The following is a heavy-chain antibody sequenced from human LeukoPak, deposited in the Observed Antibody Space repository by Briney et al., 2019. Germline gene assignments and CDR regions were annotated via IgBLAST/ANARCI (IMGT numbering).Heavy chain of an antibody. CDR1: GGSISSSSYY. J-gene: IGHJ3*02. CDR2: IYYSGST. Sequence: SETLSLTCTVSGGSISSSSYYWGWIRQPPGKGLEWIGSIYYSGSTYYNPSLKSRVTISVDTSKNQFSLKLSSVTAADTAVYYCARFLSGVLRYFDWLPRGAFDIWGQGTMVTVSS. V-gene: IGHV4-39*07. CDR3: ARFLSGVLRYFDWLPRGAFDI. D-gene: IGHD3-9*01.